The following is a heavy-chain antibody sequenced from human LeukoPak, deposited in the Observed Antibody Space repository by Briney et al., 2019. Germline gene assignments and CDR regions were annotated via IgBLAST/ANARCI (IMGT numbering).Heavy chain of an antibody. V-gene: IGHV3-7*01. Sequence: PGGSLRLSCSASGFTFSGFWMNWVRQAPGKGLEWLANIKQDGIERAYVASVRGRFTISRDNAKNSLYLQMNSLIGEDTAVYFCARDSKGFIVVPAAPTYYYYFMDVWGKGTTVTVSS. D-gene: IGHD2-2*01. J-gene: IGHJ6*03. CDR1: GFTFSGFW. CDR2: IKQDGIER. CDR3: ARDSKGFIVVPAAPTYYYYFMDV.